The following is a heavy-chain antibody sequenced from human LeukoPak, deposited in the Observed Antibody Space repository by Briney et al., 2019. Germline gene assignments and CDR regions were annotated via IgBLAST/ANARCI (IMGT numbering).Heavy chain of an antibody. V-gene: IGHV3-11*04. J-gene: IGHJ4*02. CDR2: ISSSGSTI. CDR3: ARDPSAYYYYDSSGYYYFDY. CDR1: GFTFSDYY. D-gene: IGHD3-22*01. Sequence: GGSLRLSCAASGFTFSDYYMSWIRQAPGKGLEWVSYISSSGSTIYYADSVKGRFIISRDNAKNSLYLQMNSLRAEDTAVYYCARDPSAYYYYDSSGYYYFDYWGQGTLVTVSS.